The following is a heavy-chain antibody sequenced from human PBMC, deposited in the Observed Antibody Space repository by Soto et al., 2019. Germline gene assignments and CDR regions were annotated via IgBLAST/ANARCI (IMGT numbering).Heavy chain of an antibody. J-gene: IGHJ5*02. Sequence: QVQLQESGPGLVKPSETLSLTCTVSGGSISSYYWSWIRQPPGKGLEWIGYIYYSGRTNYKPSLKSRVTISVDTSKNQFSLKLSSVTAADTAVYYCARVAADNWFDHWGQGTLVTVSS. D-gene: IGHD2-15*01. CDR2: IYYSGRT. CDR1: GGSISSYY. V-gene: IGHV4-59*01. CDR3: ARVAADNWFDH.